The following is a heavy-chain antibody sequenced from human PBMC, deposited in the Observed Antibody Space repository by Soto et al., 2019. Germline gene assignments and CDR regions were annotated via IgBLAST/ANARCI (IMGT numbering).Heavy chain of an antibody. CDR1: GGTFSSYA. V-gene: IGHV1-69*06. D-gene: IGHD2-8*01. CDR2: FIPIFGTA. Sequence: QVQLVQSGAEVKKPGSSVKVSCKASGGTFSSYAISWVRQAPGQGLEWMGGFIPIFGTANYAQKVQGRVTITADKSTSTANMELSSLRSEDTAMYYCARVARMTNYYFAYWGQGTLVTVSS. J-gene: IGHJ4*02. CDR3: ARVARMTNYYFAY.